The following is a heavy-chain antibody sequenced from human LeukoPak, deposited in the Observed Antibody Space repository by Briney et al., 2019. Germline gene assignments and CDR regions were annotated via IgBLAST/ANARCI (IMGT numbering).Heavy chain of an antibody. CDR2: ISYDGSNK. D-gene: IGHD1-1*01. Sequence: GGSLRLSCAASGFTFSSHALHWVRQAPGKGLEWVAVISYDGSNKYYADSVKGRFTISRDNAKNLLYLQMDSLRVEDTAIYYCARDPRTVRIWGQGTLVTVSS. CDR3: ARDPRTVRI. CDR1: GFTFSSHA. V-gene: IGHV3-30*04. J-gene: IGHJ4*02.